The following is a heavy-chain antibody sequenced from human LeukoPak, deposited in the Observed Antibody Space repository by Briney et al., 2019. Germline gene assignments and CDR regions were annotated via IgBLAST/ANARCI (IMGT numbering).Heavy chain of an antibody. V-gene: IGHV4-34*01. CDR1: GGSFSGYY. J-gene: IGHJ6*02. CDR2: INHSGST. Sequence: ASETLSLTCAVYGGSFSGYYWSWIRQPPGKGLEWIGEINHSGSTNYNPSLKSRVTISVETSKSQFSLKLSSVTAADTAVYYCARVGFWSGYGAYYYYYGMDVWGQGTTVTVSS. D-gene: IGHD3-3*01. CDR3: ARVGFWSGYGAYYYYYGMDV.